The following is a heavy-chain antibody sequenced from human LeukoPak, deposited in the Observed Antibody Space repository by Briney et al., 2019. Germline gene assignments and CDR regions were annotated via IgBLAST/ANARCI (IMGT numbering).Heavy chain of an antibody. V-gene: IGHV4-61*02. CDR1: GGSFSIPSYF. D-gene: IGHD3-10*01. Sequence: SETLSLTCTVSGGSFSIPSYFWSWIRQPAGKGLEWIGRISTSGSTNYNPSLKSRVTISVDRSKNQFSLKLSSVTAADTAVYYCARVGSGSPPPWSYYYYGMDVWGQGTMVTVSS. CDR2: ISTSGST. CDR3: ARVGSGSPPPWSYYYYGMDV. J-gene: IGHJ6*02.